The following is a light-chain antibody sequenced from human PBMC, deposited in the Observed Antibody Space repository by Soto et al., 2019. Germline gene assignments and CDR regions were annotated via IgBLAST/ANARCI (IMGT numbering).Light chain of an antibody. CDR1: QSVSNH. J-gene: IGKJ4*01. V-gene: IGKV3-11*01. Sequence: EVVLTQSPSTLSLSPGERATLSCRATQSVSNHLAWYQHRPGQAPRLLIYDASNRATDIPARFSGSGSGTDFTLTISSLEPEDSAVYYCQQRSLWPLTFGGGTTVESK. CDR3: QQRSLWPLT. CDR2: DAS.